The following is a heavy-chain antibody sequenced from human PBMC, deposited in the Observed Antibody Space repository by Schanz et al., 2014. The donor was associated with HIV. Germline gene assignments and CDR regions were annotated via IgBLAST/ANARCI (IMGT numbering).Heavy chain of an antibody. Sequence: QVQLVESGGGVVQPGRSLRLSCAASGFTFSSYGIHWVRQAPGKGLEWVAVIWYDGSNKYYADSVKGRFTISRDNSKNTLFLQMNSLRAEDTAMYYCYGDESGYWGQGTLVTVSS. CDR3: YGDESGY. V-gene: IGHV3-33*08. CDR1: GFTFSSYG. CDR2: IWYDGSNK. J-gene: IGHJ4*02. D-gene: IGHD4-17*01.